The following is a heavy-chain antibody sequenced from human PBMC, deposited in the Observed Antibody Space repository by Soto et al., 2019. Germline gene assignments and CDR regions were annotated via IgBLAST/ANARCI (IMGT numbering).Heavy chain of an antibody. V-gene: IGHV4-31*03. Sequence: HVQLQESGPGLVKPSQTLSLTCTVSGGSISSGGYFWSWIRQHPGKGLEWIGDINYSGSTYSNPSLNSRVTISVDTSKNQFSLKLSSVTAADTAVYYCARDILLWFGELPPRAHDAFDIWGQGTMVTVSS. CDR2: INYSGST. D-gene: IGHD3-10*01. J-gene: IGHJ3*02. CDR1: GGSISSGGYF. CDR3: ARDILLWFGELPPRAHDAFDI.